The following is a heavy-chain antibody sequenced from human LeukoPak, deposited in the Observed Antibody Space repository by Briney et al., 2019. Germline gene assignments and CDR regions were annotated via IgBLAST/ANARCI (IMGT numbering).Heavy chain of an antibody. D-gene: IGHD6-19*01. CDR1: GFTFNTYG. Sequence: GGSLRLSCAASGFTFNTYGMSWVRQAPGKGLEWVSSISSSSSYIYYADSVKGRFTISRDNAKNSLYLQMNSLRAEDTAVYYCARDWGSGWKFDYWGQGTLVTVSS. J-gene: IGHJ4*02. V-gene: IGHV3-21*01. CDR2: ISSSSSYI. CDR3: ARDWGSGWKFDY.